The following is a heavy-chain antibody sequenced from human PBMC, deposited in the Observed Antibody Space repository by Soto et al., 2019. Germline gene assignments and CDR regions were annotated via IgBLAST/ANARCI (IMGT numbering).Heavy chain of an antibody. D-gene: IGHD2-8*01. CDR1: GYTFTGYC. CDR2: INRNSGGT. J-gene: IGHJ4*02. V-gene: IGHV1-2*04. CDR3: ARSRNGAVPDSINF. Sequence: GASVKVSCKASGYTFTGYCMHWVRQAPGQGLEWMGWINRNSGGTNYAQKFQGWVTMTRDTSISTAYMELTSLRPDDTAVFYCARSRNGAVPDSINFWGQGTLVTVST.